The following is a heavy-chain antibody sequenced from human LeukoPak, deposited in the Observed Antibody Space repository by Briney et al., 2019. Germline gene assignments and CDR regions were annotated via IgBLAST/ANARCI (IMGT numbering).Heavy chain of an antibody. D-gene: IGHD3-22*01. J-gene: IGHJ4*02. CDR3: ARDMRHYRNYDTNAYYYNFPY. CDR2: ISFHNGYT. CDR1: GYIFTSYG. Sequence: ASMKVSCKTSGYIFTSYGISGVRQAPGQGLEWMGWISFHNGYTRYARKFEGRVTITTATSTTPDYMAITSLRSDDTAVYYCARDMRHYRNYDTNAYYYNFPYWGQGTRVTVS. V-gene: IGHV1-18*01.